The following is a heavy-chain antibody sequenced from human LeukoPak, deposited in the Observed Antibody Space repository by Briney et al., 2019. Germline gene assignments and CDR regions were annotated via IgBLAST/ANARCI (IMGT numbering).Heavy chain of an antibody. CDR3: AVIAAAGGFDY. V-gene: IGHV4-34*01. CDR2: INHSGST. Sequence: SETLSLTCNVSGASMSSNYWSWIRQPPGKGLEWIGEINHSGSTNYNPSLKSRVTISVDTSKNQFSLKLSSVTAADTAVYYCAVIAAAGGFDYWGQGTLVTVSS. J-gene: IGHJ4*02. D-gene: IGHD6-13*01. CDR1: GASMSSNY.